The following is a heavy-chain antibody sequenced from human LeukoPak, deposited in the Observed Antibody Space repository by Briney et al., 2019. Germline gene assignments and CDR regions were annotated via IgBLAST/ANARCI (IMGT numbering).Heavy chain of an antibody. J-gene: IGHJ6*02. V-gene: IGHV4-4*02. Sequence: SETLSLTCSVPAGSISSGNWWSWVRQSPVKGLEWIGEIYLYGTTNYNPSLKSRVTMSVDRSKNQFSLKLRSVTAADTAVYYCARQKWEQQGRDYYFNGLDVWGPGTAVTVSS. CDR3: ARQKWEQQGRDYYFNGLDV. CDR2: IYLYGTT. CDR1: AGSISSGNW. D-gene: IGHD1-26*01.